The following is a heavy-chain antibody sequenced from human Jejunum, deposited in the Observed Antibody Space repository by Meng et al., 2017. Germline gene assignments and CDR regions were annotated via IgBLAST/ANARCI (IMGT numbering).Heavy chain of an antibody. J-gene: IGHJ4*02. CDR3: AREYCISTTCYFDS. Sequence: QGSVHGLVRPSANLSLTCTVSGGSVSSINCYWSWIRQPPGKGLELIGYRYYSGSTNYNPSHKSRVTISVDTSKSQFSLKLFSVTAADTAVYYCAREYCISTTCYFDSWGQGTLVTVSS. CDR2: RYYSGST. D-gene: IGHD2-2*01. V-gene: IGHV4-61*01. CDR1: GGSVSSINCY.